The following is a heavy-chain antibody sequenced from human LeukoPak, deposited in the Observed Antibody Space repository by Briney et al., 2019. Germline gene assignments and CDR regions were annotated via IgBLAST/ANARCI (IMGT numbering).Heavy chain of an antibody. CDR2: IGYDETNK. CDR1: GFTFSSYG. Sequence: PGGSLRLSCAASGFTFSSYGMHWVRQAPGKGLEWVSFIGYDETNKHYIDSVKGRFTISRDNSKNTVYLQMNSLRDEDTAMYHCAKDRPLREEGGGDALHIWGQGTMATVSS. J-gene: IGHJ3*02. CDR3: AKDRPLREEGGGDALHI. V-gene: IGHV3-30*02. D-gene: IGHD3-16*01.